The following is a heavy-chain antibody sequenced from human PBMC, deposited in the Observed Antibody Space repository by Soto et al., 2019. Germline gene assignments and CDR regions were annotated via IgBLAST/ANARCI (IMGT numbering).Heavy chain of an antibody. CDR3: AKVGQLVFLFYFDY. Sequence: GGSLRLSCAASGFTFISDAMSWVLQAPGKGLEWVSAISGSGGSTYYADSVEGRFTISRDNSKNTLYLQMNSLRAEDTAVYYCAKVGQLVFLFYFDYWGQGTLVTVSS. D-gene: IGHD6-6*01. J-gene: IGHJ4*02. CDR1: GFTFISDA. V-gene: IGHV3-23*01. CDR2: ISGSGGST.